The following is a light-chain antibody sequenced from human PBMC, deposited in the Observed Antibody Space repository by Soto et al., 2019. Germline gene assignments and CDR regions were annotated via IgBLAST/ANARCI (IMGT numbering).Light chain of an antibody. CDR1: SSDIGRYNY. Sequence: QAALTQPASVSGSPGQSITISCTGTSSDIGRYNYVSWYQQYPGRAPRLMIYEVNNRPSGVSNRFSGSKSGNTASLTISGLRAEDEADYYCSSLRANRGVFGTGTKVTV. J-gene: IGLJ1*01. V-gene: IGLV2-14*01. CDR2: EVN. CDR3: SSLRANRGV.